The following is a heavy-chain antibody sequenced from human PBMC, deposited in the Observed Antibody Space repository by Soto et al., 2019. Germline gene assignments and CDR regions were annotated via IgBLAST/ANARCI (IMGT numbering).Heavy chain of an antibody. Sequence: TXETLSLSCAVSNFSLGKEYYGGWIRQPPGKGLEWIGSIHQSGSPYYNPSLKSRLTISIDMSKKQFSMRLSSVTAADTAVYYCARGAPRGIIHDFDYWGQGSLVTVSS. V-gene: IGHV4-38-2*01. J-gene: IGHJ4*02. D-gene: IGHD3-10*01. CDR3: ARGAPRGIIHDFDY. CDR1: NFSLGKEYY. CDR2: IHQSGSP.